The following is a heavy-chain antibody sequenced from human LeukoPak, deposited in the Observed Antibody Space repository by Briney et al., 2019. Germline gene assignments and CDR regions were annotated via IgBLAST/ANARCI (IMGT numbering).Heavy chain of an antibody. Sequence: QTGGSLRLSCAASGFTFSSYAMSWVRQAPGKGLDWVSGINDRGDNTHNADSVKGRFTISRDNSKNTLYLQMNSLRAEDTAVYYCAKDREWELLPHNDWGQGTLVTVSS. J-gene: IGHJ4*02. CDR1: GFTFSSYA. CDR2: INDRGDNT. CDR3: AKDREWELLPHND. D-gene: IGHD1-26*01. V-gene: IGHV3-23*01.